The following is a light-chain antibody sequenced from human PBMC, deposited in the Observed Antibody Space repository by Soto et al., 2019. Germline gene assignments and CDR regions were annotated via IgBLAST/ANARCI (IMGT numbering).Light chain of an antibody. V-gene: IGLV2-14*01. Sequence: QSALTQPASVSGSPGQSITISCTGTTSDVGRYDYVSWYQQHPGKAPKLVIFEVTRRPSESSNRFSGSKSGNTASLTISGLQAEDEADYYCSSFTTDSTYVFGTGTKVTVL. CDR1: TSDVGRYDY. CDR3: SSFTTDSTYV. CDR2: EVT. J-gene: IGLJ1*01.